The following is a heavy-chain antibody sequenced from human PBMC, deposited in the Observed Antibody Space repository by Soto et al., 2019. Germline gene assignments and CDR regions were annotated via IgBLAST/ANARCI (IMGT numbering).Heavy chain of an antibody. D-gene: IGHD4-17*01. CDR3: LVTTSAFDI. CDR1: GFTLSNFW. V-gene: IGHV3-7*01. CDR2: IKQGGVEK. Sequence: EVQLVESGGDLAQPGGSLRLSCAASGFTLSNFWVNWVRQAPGKGLEWVANIKQGGVEKNYVDSVKGRFTISRDDTKTSLFLQMNNLRAEDAAIYYCLVTTSAFDIWGRGTTVTVSS. J-gene: IGHJ3*02.